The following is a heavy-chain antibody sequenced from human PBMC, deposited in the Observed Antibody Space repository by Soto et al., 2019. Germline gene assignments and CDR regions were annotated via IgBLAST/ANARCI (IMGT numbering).Heavy chain of an antibody. V-gene: IGHV3-23*01. CDR2: ISGSGGST. J-gene: IGHJ3*02. Sequence: PGGSLRLSCAASGLTFSSYAMSWVRQAPGKGLEWVSAISGSGGSTYYADSVKGRFTISRDNSKNTLYLQMNSLRAEDTAVYYCAKGFGVVVPAAEAFDIWGQGTMVTVSS. CDR3: AKGFGVVVPAAEAFDI. CDR1: GLTFSSYA. D-gene: IGHD2-2*01.